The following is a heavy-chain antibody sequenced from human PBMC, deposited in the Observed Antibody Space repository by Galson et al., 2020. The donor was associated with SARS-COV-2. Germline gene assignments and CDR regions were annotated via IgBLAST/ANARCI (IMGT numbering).Heavy chain of an antibody. Sequence: GGSLRLSCAASGFTLSSFDMHWVRQAPGKGLEWVSYISGSSSVMYYADSLRGRFTISRDNAKNSLYLQMNSLGDEDTAVYYCARDGGAGWSLDMWGQGTMVTVYS. J-gene: IGHJ3*02. CDR2: ISGSSSVM. D-gene: IGHD6-19*01. CDR3: ARDGGAGWSLDM. CDR1: GFTLSSFD. V-gene: IGHV3-48*02.